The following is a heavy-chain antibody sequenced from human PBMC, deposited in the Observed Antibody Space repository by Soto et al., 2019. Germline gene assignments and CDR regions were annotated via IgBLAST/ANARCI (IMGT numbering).Heavy chain of an antibody. Sequence: SETLSLTCTVSGGSISSSSYYWGWIRQPPGKGLEWIGSIYYSGSTYYNPSLKSRVTISVDTSKNQFSLKLSSVTAADTAVYYCARQGAAADFDPWGQGTLVTVSS. CDR1: GGSISSSSYY. V-gene: IGHV4-39*01. J-gene: IGHJ5*02. D-gene: IGHD6-13*01. CDR2: IYYSGST. CDR3: ARQGAAADFDP.